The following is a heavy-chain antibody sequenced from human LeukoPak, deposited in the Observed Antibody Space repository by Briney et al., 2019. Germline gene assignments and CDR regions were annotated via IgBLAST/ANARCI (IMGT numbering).Heavy chain of an antibody. V-gene: IGHV3-11*06. CDR3: ARVFHHATTVVLDY. CDR1: GFTFSDYY. J-gene: IGHJ4*02. D-gene: IGHD4-23*01. CDR2: ISSSSSYT. Sequence: GGSLRLSCAASGFTFSDYYMSWIRQAPGKGLEWVPYISSSSSYTNYADSVKGRFTISRDNAKNSLYLQMNSLRAEDTAVYYCARVFHHATTVVLDYWGQGTLVTVSS.